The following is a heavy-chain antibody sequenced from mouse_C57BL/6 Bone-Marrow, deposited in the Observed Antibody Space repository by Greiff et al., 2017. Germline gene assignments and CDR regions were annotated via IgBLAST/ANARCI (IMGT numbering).Heavy chain of an antibody. D-gene: IGHD1-1*01. CDR1: GYTFTDYY. CDR2: IYPGSGNT. CDR3: ARRCGSSPYYFDY. J-gene: IGHJ2*01. Sequence: QVQLKESGAELVRPGASVKLSCKASGYTFTDYYINWVKQRPGQGLEWIASIYPGSGNTYYNEKFKGKATLTAEKSSSTAYMQLSSLTSEDSAVYFCARRCGSSPYYFDYWGQGTTLTVSS. V-gene: IGHV1-76*01.